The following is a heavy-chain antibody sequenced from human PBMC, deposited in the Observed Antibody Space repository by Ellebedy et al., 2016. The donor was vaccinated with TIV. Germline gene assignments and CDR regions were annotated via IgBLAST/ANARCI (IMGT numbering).Heavy chain of an antibody. Sequence: SETLSLTCAISGGSISSCYWNWIRQPPGKGLEWIGNGYYSGGPNYNPALKSRLTITVDTSGNQFSLKLSSVTASDTAVYYCAREETVLVTVEDYYYYMDVWGKGTTVTVSS. V-gene: IGHV4-59*01. CDR1: GGSISSCY. CDR2: GYYSGGP. D-gene: IGHD2-21*02. CDR3: AREETVLVTVEDYYYYMDV. J-gene: IGHJ6*03.